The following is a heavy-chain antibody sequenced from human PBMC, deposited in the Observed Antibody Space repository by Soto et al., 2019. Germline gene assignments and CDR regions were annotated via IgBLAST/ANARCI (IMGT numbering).Heavy chain of an antibody. CDR3: ARMGDVPYYYSGMDV. CDR1: GYTFTSDG. J-gene: IGHJ6*02. D-gene: IGHD3-16*01. Sequence: QVQLVQSGAEVKKPGASVKVSCKASGYTFTSDGITWVRQAPGQGLEWLGWINGYNGNTNYAQKLQGRVTMTTDTSTSTAYMALRSLRSDDTAVYYCARMGDVPYYYSGMDVWGQATTVTLSS. CDR2: INGYNGNT. V-gene: IGHV1-18*01.